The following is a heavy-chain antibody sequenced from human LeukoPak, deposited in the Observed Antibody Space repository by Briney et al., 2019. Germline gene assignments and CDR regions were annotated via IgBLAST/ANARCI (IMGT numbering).Heavy chain of an antibody. CDR1: GFTFSGYG. CDR2: IRYDGSHK. D-gene: IGHD2-21*02. J-gene: IGHJ4*02. V-gene: IGHV3-30*02. CDR3: AKIAAAYCGGDCYSGAYYFDY. Sequence: PGGSLRLSCVASGFTFSGYGMHWVRQAPGKGLEWVAFIRYDGSHKYYADSVKGRFTISRDNSKNTLYLQMNSLRAEDTAVYYCAKIAAAYCGGDCYSGAYYFDYWGQGTLVTVSS.